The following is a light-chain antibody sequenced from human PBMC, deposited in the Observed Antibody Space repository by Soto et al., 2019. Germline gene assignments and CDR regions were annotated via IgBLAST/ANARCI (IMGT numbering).Light chain of an antibody. Sequence: DIVMTQSPDSLAVSLGERATINCKSSQSVLYSSNNKNYLAWYQQKPGQPPKLLIYCASTRESGVPDRFSGSGYGTDFTLTISSLQAEDVAVYYCQQYYSTPPTFGQGTKVEIK. V-gene: IGKV4-1*01. J-gene: IGKJ1*01. CDR3: QQYYSTPPT. CDR1: QSVLYSSNNKNY. CDR2: CAS.